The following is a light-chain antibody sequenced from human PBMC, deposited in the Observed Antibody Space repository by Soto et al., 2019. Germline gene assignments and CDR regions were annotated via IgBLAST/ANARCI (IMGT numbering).Light chain of an antibody. J-gene: IGLJ3*02. CDR1: SSDVGGYNL. CDR3: CSYAGSISWV. V-gene: IGLV2-23*01. CDR2: DDI. Sequence: QSALTQPASVSGSPGQSITISCTGTSSDVGGYNLVSWYQQHPGKAPKLMIYDDIKRPSGVSTRFSGSKSGNTASLTISGLQADDEADYFCCSYAGSISWVFGGGTKLTVL.